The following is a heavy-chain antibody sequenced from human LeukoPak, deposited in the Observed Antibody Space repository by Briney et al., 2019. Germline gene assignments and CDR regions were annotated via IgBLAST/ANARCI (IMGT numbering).Heavy chain of an antibody. J-gene: IGHJ4*02. CDR1: GFTFSSYG. V-gene: IGHV3-33*06. CDR3: AKDLSSSLYYFDY. CDR2: IWYDGSNK. D-gene: IGHD6-6*01. Sequence: GGSLRLSCAASGFTFSSYGMHWVRQAPGKGLEWVAVIWYDGSNKYYADSVKGRFTISRDNSKNTLYLQMNSLRAEATAAYYCAKDLSSSLYYFDYWGQGTLVTVSS.